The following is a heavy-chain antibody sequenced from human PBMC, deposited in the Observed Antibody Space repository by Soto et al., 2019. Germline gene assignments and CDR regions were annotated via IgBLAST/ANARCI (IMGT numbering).Heavy chain of an antibody. CDR3: ARGPCTIFGVVIMGYWYYGMDV. CDR1: GYTFTSYG. Sequence: ASVKVSCKASGYTFTSYGISWVRQAPGQGLEWMGWISAYNGNTNYAQKLQGRVTMTTCTSTSTAYMELRSLRSDDTAVYYCARGPCTIFGVVIMGYWYYGMDVWGQGTTVTVSS. V-gene: IGHV1-18*01. CDR2: ISAYNGNT. D-gene: IGHD3-3*01. J-gene: IGHJ6*02.